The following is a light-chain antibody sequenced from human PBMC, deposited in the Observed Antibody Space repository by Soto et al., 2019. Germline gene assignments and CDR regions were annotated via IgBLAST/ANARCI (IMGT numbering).Light chain of an antibody. CDR1: SSDVGSYNY. J-gene: IGLJ1*01. Sequence: QSVLTQPASVSGSPGQLITISCTGTSSDVGSYNYVSWYQQHPGKAPKLMIYEVRDRPSGISSRFSGSKSGNTASLTISGLQTEDEADYYCSSYTSSSILFGTGTKVTVL. CDR2: EVR. V-gene: IGLV2-14*01. CDR3: SSYTSSSIL.